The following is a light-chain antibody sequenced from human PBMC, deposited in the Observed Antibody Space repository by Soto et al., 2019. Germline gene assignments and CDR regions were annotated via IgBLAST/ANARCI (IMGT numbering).Light chain of an antibody. CDR2: DVT. Sequence: QSALTQPASVSGSPGQSITISCTGTSSDLGGYNHVSWYQQHPGKAPKLLIYDVTNRPSGVSNRFSGSKSGNTASLTISGLQAEDDADYYCCSYTTSSTWVFGGGTKVTVL. CDR3: CSYTTSSTWV. J-gene: IGLJ3*02. CDR1: SSDLGGYNH. V-gene: IGLV2-14*01.